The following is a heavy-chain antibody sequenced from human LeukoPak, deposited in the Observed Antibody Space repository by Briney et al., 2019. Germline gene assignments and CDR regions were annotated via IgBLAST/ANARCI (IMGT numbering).Heavy chain of an antibody. Sequence: GGSLRLSCAASGFTFSSYAMSWVRQAPGKGLEWVSAISGSGGSTYYADSVKGRFTISRDNSKNTLYLQMNSLRAEDTAVYCCAKDLGNWNSGTPGSYWGQGTLVTVSS. CDR3: AKDLGNWNSGTPGSY. CDR2: ISGSGGST. V-gene: IGHV3-23*01. D-gene: IGHD1-7*01. CDR1: GFTFSSYA. J-gene: IGHJ4*02.